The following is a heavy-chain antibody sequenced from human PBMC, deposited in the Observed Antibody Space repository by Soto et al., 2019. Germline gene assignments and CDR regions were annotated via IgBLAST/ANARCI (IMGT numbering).Heavy chain of an antibody. CDR1: GYSFTTYW. V-gene: IGHV5-10-1*04. D-gene: IGHD1-1*01. CDR2: IDPADSYT. CDR3: ARQRAWNDAFDF. J-gene: IGHJ4*02. Sequence: GESLKISCKGSGYSFTTYWISWVRQMPGKGLEWMGRIDPADSYTNYSPSFQGQVTFSADKSLSTAYLQWNSLKASDTARYYCARQRAWNDAFDFWGQGILVTVSS.